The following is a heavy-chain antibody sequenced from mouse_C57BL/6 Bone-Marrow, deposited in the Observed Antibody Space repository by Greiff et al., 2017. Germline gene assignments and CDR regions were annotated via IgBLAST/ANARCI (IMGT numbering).Heavy chain of an antibody. CDR2: IDPETGGT. J-gene: IGHJ3*01. V-gene: IGHV1-15*01. CDR1: GYTFTDYE. Sequence: LVESGAELVRPGASVTLSCKASGYTFTDYEMHWVKQTPVHGLEWIGAIDPETGGTAYNQKFKGKAILTADKSSSTAYMELRSLTSEDSAVYYCTGDCYGTGGGFAYWGQGTLVTVSA. D-gene: IGHD1-1*01. CDR3: TGDCYGTGGGFAY.